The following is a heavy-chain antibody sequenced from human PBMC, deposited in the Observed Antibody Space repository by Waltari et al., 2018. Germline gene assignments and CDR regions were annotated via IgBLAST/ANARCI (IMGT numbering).Heavy chain of an antibody. J-gene: IGHJ4*02. V-gene: IGHV1-3*01. CDR2: INAGNSNT. D-gene: IGHD3-16*02. CDR1: GYTFTSYA. Sequence: QVQLVQSGAEVKKPGASVKVSCKASGYTFTSYAMHWVRQAPGQRLEWMGWINAGNSNTKYSQKSEGRVPITRDRSASTAYMELSSMRSEATAVYYCARGRVWGELSSDYWGQGTLVTVSS. CDR3: ARGRVWGELSSDY.